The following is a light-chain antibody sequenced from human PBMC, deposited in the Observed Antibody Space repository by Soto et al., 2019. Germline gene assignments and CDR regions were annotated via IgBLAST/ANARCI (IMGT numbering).Light chain of an antibody. CDR2: GAS. CDR3: QQYNSWPPT. V-gene: IGKV3-15*01. CDR1: QSVSSN. J-gene: IGKJ1*01. Sequence: EIVMTQSPATLSVSPGERATLSCRASQSVSSNLAWYQQKPGQAPRLLIHGASTRATGLPARFSGGGSGTDFSLTTSSLQPEDFAIYYCQQYNSWPPTFGQGTKVDIK.